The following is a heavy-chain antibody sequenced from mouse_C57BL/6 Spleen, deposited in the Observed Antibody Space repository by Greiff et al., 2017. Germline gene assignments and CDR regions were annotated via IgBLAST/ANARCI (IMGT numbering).Heavy chain of an antibody. CDR2: ISYDGSN. CDR3: AREDGYPYFDV. Sequence: DVQLQESGPGLVKPSQSLSLTCSVTGYSITRGYYWNWIRQFPGNKLEWLGYISYDGSNNYNPSLKNRISSTRDTSKNQFFLKLNSVTTEDTATYYCAREDGYPYFDVWGTGTTVTVSS. D-gene: IGHD2-3*01. J-gene: IGHJ1*03. V-gene: IGHV3-6*01. CDR1: GYSITRGYY.